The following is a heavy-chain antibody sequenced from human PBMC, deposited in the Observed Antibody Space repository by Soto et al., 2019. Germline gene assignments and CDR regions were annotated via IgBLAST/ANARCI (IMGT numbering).Heavy chain of an antibody. CDR2: ISYDGSNK. CDR1: GFTFSSYA. V-gene: IGHV3-30-3*01. Sequence: QVQLVESGGGVVQPGRSLRLSCAASGFTFSSYAMHWVRQAPGKGLEWVAVISYDGSNKYYADSVKGRFTISRDNSKNTLYLQMNSLRAEDTVLYYCVRAGGYSSSWYIFREAYYDGMDVWGQGTTVTVSS. J-gene: IGHJ6*02. CDR3: VRAGGYSSSWYIFREAYYDGMDV. D-gene: IGHD6-13*01.